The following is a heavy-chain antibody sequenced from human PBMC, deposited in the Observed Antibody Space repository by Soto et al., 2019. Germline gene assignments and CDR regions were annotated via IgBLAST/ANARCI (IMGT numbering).Heavy chain of an antibody. CDR1: GFNFITFS. J-gene: IGHJ3*02. CDR3: VRDAYNRDAFDI. D-gene: IGHD1-20*01. V-gene: IGHV3-21*01. Sequence: DVQLVESGGGLAKPGGSLRLSCAASGFNFITFSMNWVRQAPGKGLEWVSSISASSSSIYYAESVKGRFTVSRDNAKNSLYLQMTSLTAEDAALYYCVRDAYNRDAFDIWGQGTTVTVSS. CDR2: ISASSSSI.